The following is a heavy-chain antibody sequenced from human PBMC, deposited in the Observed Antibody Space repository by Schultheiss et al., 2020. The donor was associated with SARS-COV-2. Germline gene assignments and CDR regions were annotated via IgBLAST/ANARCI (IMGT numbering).Heavy chain of an antibody. CDR3: AKDSGGWFHDY. Sequence: GESLKISCAVSGFTFTTYVMNWVRQAPGKGLEWVSGISVSGRSTYYADSGKGRFTISRDNSKNTLYLQMNSLRADDTAVYYCAKDSGGWFHDYWGQGTLVTVSS. V-gene: IGHV3-23*01. D-gene: IGHD6-19*01. J-gene: IGHJ4*02. CDR2: ISVSGRST. CDR1: GFTFTTYV.